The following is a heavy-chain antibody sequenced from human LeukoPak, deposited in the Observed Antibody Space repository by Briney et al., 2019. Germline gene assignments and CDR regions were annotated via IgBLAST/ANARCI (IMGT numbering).Heavy chain of an antibody. CDR3: ARDQAGTRVFDY. Sequence: SETLSLTCAVYGGSFSGYYWSWIRQPAGKGLEWIGRIYTSGSTNYNPSLKSRVTMSVDTSKNQFSLKLSSVTAADTAVYYCARDQAGTRVFDYWGQGTLVTVSS. V-gene: IGHV4-4*07. CDR2: IYTSGST. J-gene: IGHJ4*02. CDR1: GGSFSGYY. D-gene: IGHD6-13*01.